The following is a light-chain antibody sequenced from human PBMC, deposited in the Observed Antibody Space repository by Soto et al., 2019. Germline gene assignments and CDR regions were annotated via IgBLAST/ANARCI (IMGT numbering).Light chain of an antibody. CDR2: EAS. CDR3: QQFYDLPIT. V-gene: IGKV1-33*01. Sequence: DIHMTQSPSSLFAYVGDLFTIACQASQDISDVLNWYQQQPGKAPKVLIYEASKLQTGVPSRFSGRGSGKDFTFTSSSLQPDDSGTYYCQQFYDLPITFGQGTRLEIK. CDR1: QDISDV. J-gene: IGKJ5*01.